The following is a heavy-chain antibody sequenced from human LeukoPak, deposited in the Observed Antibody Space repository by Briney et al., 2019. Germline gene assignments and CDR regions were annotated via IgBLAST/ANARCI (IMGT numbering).Heavy chain of an antibody. CDR2: MNPNSGNT. CDR3: ARGRKHGYYDILTGYRKVYYFDY. J-gene: IGHJ4*02. V-gene: IGHV1-8*01. Sequence: ASVKVSCKASGYTFTSYDINWVRQATGQGLEWMGWMNPNSGNTGYAQKFQGRVTMTRSTSISTAYMELSSLRSEDTAVYYCARGRKHGYYDILTGYRKVYYFDYWGQGTLVTVSS. CDR1: GYTFTSYD. D-gene: IGHD3-9*01.